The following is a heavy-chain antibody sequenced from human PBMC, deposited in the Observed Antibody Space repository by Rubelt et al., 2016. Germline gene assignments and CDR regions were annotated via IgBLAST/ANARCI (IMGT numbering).Heavy chain of an antibody. CDR2: IYHSGST. CDR3: HYYDSSGYSFFDY. J-gene: IGHJ4*02. D-gene: IGHD3-22*01. V-gene: IGHV4-34*03. CDR1: GGSFSGYY. Sequence: QVQLQQWGAGLLKPSETLSLTCAVYGGSFSGYYWSWIRQPPGKGLEWIGEIYHSGSTNYNPSLKSRVTISVDKSKNQFSLKLSSVTAADTAVYYCHYYDSSGYSFFDYWGQGTLVTVSS.